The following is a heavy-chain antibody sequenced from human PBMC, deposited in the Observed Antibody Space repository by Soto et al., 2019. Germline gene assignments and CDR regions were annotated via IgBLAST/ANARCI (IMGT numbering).Heavy chain of an antibody. Sequence: QVQLQVSGPGLVKPSETLSLTCTVSGDSISAYSWSWVRQPPGKGLEWIGNIHYNGNTKYNPSLKSRVTMSLDTSKNQFSLRLISLTAADTAKYFCAREGNLGRWLQPLDFWGQGTLVTVSS. V-gene: IGHV4-59*01. J-gene: IGHJ4*02. D-gene: IGHD5-12*01. CDR3: AREGNLGRWLQPLDF. CDR1: GDSISAYS. CDR2: IHYNGNT.